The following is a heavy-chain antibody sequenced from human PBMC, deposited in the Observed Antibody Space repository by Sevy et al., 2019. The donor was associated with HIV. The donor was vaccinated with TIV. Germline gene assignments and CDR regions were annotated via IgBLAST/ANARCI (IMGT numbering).Heavy chain of an antibody. Sequence: GGSLRLSCAASGFTFSSYGMHWVRQAPGKGLEWVAVIWYDVSNKYYADSVKGRFTISRDNSKNTLYLQMNRMRSEDTDVYYCARDSSVRFLYYYGMDVWGQGTTVTVSS. J-gene: IGHJ6*02. D-gene: IGHD3-3*01. CDR1: GFTFSSYG. CDR3: ARDSSVRFLYYYGMDV. V-gene: IGHV3-33*01. CDR2: IWYDVSNK.